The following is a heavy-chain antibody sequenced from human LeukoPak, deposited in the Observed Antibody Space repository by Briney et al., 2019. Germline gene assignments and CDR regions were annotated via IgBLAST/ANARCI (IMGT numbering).Heavy chain of an antibody. J-gene: IGHJ2*01. CDR3: ARQVVVIWYFDL. CDR2: IYYSGST. V-gene: IGHV4-59*01. D-gene: IGHD2-15*01. CDR1: GGSISSYY. Sequence: SETLSLTCTVSGGSISSYYWSWIRQPPGKGLEWIGYIYYSGSTNYNPSLKSRVTISVDTSKNQFSLKLSSVTAADTAVYYCARQVVVIWYFDLWGRGTLVTVSS.